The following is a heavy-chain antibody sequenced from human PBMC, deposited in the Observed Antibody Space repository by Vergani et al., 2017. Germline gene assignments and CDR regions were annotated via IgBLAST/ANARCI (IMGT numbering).Heavy chain of an antibody. CDR3: TTYPRFCCDALCYGLRDHHYYGMDV. V-gene: IGHV3-15*07. D-gene: IGHD3-10*02. CDR1: GFSFRNAW. J-gene: IGHJ6*02. Sequence: EVQLVESGGGIVKPGGSLRLSCVASGFSFRNAWMNWVRRTPGKGLEWVGRIKSTFDRGTTDYAAAVKGRYTISRDDSKNTLFLQMNGLKTEDMCGYYCTTYPRFCCDALCYGLRDHHYYGMDVWGQGTTVTVSS. CDR2: IKSTFDRGTT.